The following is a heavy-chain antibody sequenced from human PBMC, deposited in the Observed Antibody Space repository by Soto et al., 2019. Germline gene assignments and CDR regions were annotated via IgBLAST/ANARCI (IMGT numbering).Heavy chain of an antibody. CDR3: TRDRRERYGDLTDDAFDI. J-gene: IGHJ3*02. Sequence: GGSMRLSCAASGFTVSSNYMSWVRQAPGKGLEWVSVIYSGGSTYYADSVKGRFTISRDNSKNTLYLQMNSLRAEDTAVYYCTRDRRERYGDLTDDAFDIWGQGTIVTGSS. V-gene: IGHV3-66*01. CDR2: IYSGGST. D-gene: IGHD4-17*01. CDR1: GFTVSSNY.